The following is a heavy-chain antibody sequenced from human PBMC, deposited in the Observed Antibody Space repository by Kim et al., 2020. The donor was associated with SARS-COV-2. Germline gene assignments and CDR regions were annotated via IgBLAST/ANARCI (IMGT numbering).Heavy chain of an antibody. CDR3: AKEGDGVVMDV. J-gene: IGHJ6*02. Sequence: KYYAAAVKGRFTISRDNSKNTLYLQMNSLRAEDTAVYYCAKEGDGVVMDVWGQGTTVTVSS. V-gene: IGHV3-30*02. CDR2: K. D-gene: IGHD2-2*01.